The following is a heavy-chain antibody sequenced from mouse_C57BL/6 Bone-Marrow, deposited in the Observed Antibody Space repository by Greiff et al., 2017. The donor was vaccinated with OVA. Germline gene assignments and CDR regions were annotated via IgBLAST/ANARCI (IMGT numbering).Heavy chain of an antibody. CDR3: AMITTVVDYTMDN. CDR2: INPSNGGT. D-gene: IGHD1-1*01. J-gene: IGHJ4*01. V-gene: IGHV1-22*01. Sequence: EVQLQQSGPELVKPGASVKMSCKASGYTFTDYNMHWVKQSHGKSLEWIGYINPSNGGTSYNQTFKGKATLTVNKSSSTAYMELRSLTSEDSAVYYCAMITTVVDYTMDNWGQGTSVTVSS. CDR1: GYTFTDYN.